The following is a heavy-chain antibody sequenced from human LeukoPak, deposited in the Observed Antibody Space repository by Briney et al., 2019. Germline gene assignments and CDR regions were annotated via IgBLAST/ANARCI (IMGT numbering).Heavy chain of an antibody. J-gene: IGHJ4*02. V-gene: IGHV3-21*01. CDR1: GFTFSSYS. CDR2: ISSSSSYI. CDR3: ARDREGLLWF. Sequence: GGSLRPSCAASGFTFSSYSMNWVRQAPGKGLEWVSSISSSSSYIYYADSVKGRFTISRDNAKNSLYLQMNSLRAEDTAVYYCARDREGLLWFGGQGTLVTVSS. D-gene: IGHD3-10*01.